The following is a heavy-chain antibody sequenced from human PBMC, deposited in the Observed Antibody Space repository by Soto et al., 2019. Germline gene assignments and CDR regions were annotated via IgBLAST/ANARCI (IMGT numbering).Heavy chain of an antibody. J-gene: IGHJ4*02. V-gene: IGHV4-31*02. D-gene: IGHD3-10*01. CDR3: ARAGRGYYGSVSYYKRHFDY. Sequence: PSETLSLTCTVSGGSISSGGYYWSWIRQHPGKGLEWIGYIYYSGSTYYNPSLKSRVTISVDTSKNQFSLKLSSVTAADTAVYYCARAGRGYYGSVSYYKRHFDYWDQGTLRTV. CDR2: IYYSGST. CDR1: GGSISSGGYY.